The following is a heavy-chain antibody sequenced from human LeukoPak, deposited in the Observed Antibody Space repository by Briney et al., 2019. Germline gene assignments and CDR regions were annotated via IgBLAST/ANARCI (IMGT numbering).Heavy chain of an antibody. J-gene: IGHJ4*02. CDR3: ARGPSLYYDILTGYFDY. V-gene: IGHV3-33*01. Sequence: PGRSLGLSCAASGFTFSSYGMHWVRQAPGKGLEWVAVIWYDGSNKYYADSVKGRFTISRDNSKNTLYLQMNSLRAEDTAVYYCARGPSLYYDILTGYFDYWGQGTLVTVSS. D-gene: IGHD3-9*01. CDR1: GFTFSSYG. CDR2: IWYDGSNK.